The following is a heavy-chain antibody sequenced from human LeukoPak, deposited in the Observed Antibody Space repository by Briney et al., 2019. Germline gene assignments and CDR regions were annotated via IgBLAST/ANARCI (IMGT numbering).Heavy chain of an antibody. V-gene: IGHV3-33*01. Sequence: GGSLRLSCAASGFTFSSYGMHWVRQAPGKWLEWVAVIWYDGSNKYYADSVKGRFTISRDNSKNTLYLQMNSLRAEDTAVYYCARRGIAAAGTNFPFDYWGQGTLVTVSS. CDR1: GFTFSSYG. D-gene: IGHD6-13*01. CDR2: IWYDGSNK. J-gene: IGHJ4*02. CDR3: ARRGIAAAGTNFPFDY.